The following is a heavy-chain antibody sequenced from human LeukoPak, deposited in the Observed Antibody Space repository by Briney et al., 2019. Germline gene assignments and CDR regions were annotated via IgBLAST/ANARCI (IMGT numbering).Heavy chain of an antibody. J-gene: IGHJ4*02. CDR2: IYHSGST. Sequence: SETLSLTCAVYGGSFSGYYWSWIRQPPGKGLEWIGEIYHSGSTNYNPSLKSRVTISVDKSKNQFSLKLSSVTAADTAVYYCARLEMYSSGWYGGYWGQGTLVTVSS. D-gene: IGHD6-19*01. CDR1: GGSFSGYY. V-gene: IGHV4-34*01. CDR3: ARLEMYSSGWYGGY.